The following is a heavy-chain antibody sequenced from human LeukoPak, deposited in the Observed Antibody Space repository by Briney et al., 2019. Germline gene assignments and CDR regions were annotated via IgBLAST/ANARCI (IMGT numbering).Heavy chain of an antibody. CDR3: ARDLYYYDSSGYYLWGFDI. CDR2: IYTSGST. CDR1: GGSINSGSYY. J-gene: IGHJ3*02. V-gene: IGHV4-61*02. D-gene: IGHD3-22*01. Sequence: PSETLSLTCNVSGGSINSGSYYWSWIRQPAGKGLEWIGRIYTSGSTNYNPYLKSRVTISVDTSKNQFSLKLSSVTAADTAVYYCARDLYYYDSSGYYLWGFDIWGQGTMVTVSS.